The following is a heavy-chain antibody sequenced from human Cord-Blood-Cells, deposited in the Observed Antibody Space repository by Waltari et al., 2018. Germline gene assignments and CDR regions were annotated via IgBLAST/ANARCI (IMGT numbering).Heavy chain of an antibody. Sequence: QVQLVQSGAEVKKPGASVKVSCKASAYTFTGYYTHWVRQAPGQGLEWMGWINPNSGGTNYAQKFQGRVTMTRDTSISTAYMELSRLRSDDTAVYYCARDSSYDFWSGDAFDIWGQGTMVTVSS. CDR1: AYTFTGYY. V-gene: IGHV1-2*02. J-gene: IGHJ3*02. CDR2: INPNSGGT. D-gene: IGHD3-3*01. CDR3: ARDSSYDFWSGDAFDI.